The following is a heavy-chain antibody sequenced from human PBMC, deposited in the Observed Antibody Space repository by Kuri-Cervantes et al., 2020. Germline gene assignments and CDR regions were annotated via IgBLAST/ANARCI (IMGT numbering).Heavy chain of an antibody. CDR1: GFTVSSNY. CDR3: ARDSNWSLEY. V-gene: IGHV3-7*01. J-gene: IGHJ4*02. Sequence: GESLKISCAASGFTVSSNYMSWVRQAPGKGLEWVGNIKLDGSEKDYVDSVKGRFTISRDNAKNSLYLQMNSLRAEDTAVYYCARDSNWSLEYWGQGTLVTVSS. CDR2: IKLDGSEK. D-gene: IGHD6-6*01.